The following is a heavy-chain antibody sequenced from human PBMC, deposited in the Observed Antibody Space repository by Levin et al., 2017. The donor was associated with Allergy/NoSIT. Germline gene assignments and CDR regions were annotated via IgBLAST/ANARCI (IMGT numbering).Heavy chain of an antibody. CDR1: GFTFSSYG. D-gene: IGHD2-2*01. Sequence: PGGSLRLSCAASGFTFSSYGMHWVRQAPGKGLEWVAVVSYIGSHKYYADSVKGRFTISRDNSKNTLYLQMSSLRAEDTAVYYCAKDNEPAALTYYYGMDVWGQGTTVTVSS. V-gene: IGHV3-30*18. CDR2: VSYIGSHK. CDR3: AKDNEPAALTYYYGMDV. J-gene: IGHJ6*02.